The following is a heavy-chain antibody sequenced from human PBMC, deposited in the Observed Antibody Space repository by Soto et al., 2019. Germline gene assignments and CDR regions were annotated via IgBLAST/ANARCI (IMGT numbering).Heavy chain of an antibody. V-gene: IGHV3-23*01. Sequence: HPGGYLRLSCAASGFTFSSYAMSWVRQAPGKGLEWVTTVSGTASRTYYVDSVKGRFFISRDNSKNTVTLQMNNLTVCDTAVYYCATSFRYFDNWGQGTRVTVSS. CDR1: GFTFSSYA. J-gene: IGHJ4*02. CDR3: ATSFRYFDN. D-gene: IGHD3-9*01. CDR2: VSGTASRT.